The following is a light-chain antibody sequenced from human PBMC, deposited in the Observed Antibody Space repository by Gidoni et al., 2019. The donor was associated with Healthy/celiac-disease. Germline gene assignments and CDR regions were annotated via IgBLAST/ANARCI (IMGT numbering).Light chain of an antibody. CDR3: QQYYSYPRT. CDR2: AAS. Sequence: AIRMTQSPSSFSASTGDRVTITCRASQGIRSYLAWFQQKPGKAPRLLIYAASTLQSGVPSRFSGSGSGTDFTLTISCLQAEDFATYYCQQYYSYPRTFGGGTKVEIK. J-gene: IGKJ4*01. V-gene: IGKV1-8*01. CDR1: QGIRSY.